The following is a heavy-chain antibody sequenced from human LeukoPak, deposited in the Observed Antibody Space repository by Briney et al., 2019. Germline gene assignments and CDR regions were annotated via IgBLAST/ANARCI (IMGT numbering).Heavy chain of an antibody. Sequence: GASVKVSCKASGYTCTSYRINWLRQATGQGLEWMGWMNPNSGNTGYAQKFQGRVTISRNTSITTSYMELSSPRASATGVYYCAIQTSVTTGSRYFDLWGRGTLVTVSS. D-gene: IGHD4-17*01. J-gene: IGHJ2*01. CDR2: MNPNSGNT. CDR3: AIQTSVTTGSRYFDL. CDR1: GYTCTSYR. V-gene: IGHV1-8*03.